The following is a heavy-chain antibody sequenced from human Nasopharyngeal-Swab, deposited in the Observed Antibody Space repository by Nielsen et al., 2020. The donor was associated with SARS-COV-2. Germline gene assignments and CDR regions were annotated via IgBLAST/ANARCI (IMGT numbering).Heavy chain of an antibody. V-gene: IGHV3-11*01. J-gene: IGHJ4*02. CDR2: ISSSGSTI. Sequence: SLKISCAASGFTFSDYYMSWIRQAPGKGLEWVSYISSSGSTIYYADSVKGRFTISRDNAKNSLYLQMNSLRAEDTAVYYCAISSGYYYPGFDYWGQGTLVTVSS. D-gene: IGHD3-22*01. CDR1: GFTFSDYY. CDR3: AISSGYYYPGFDY.